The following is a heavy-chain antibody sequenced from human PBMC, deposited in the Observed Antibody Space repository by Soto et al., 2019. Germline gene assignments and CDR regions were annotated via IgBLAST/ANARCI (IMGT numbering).Heavy chain of an antibody. J-gene: IGHJ4*02. D-gene: IGHD3-3*01. V-gene: IGHV4-59*02. Sequence: SETPSLTCTVSGGSVSSYYWSWIRQPPGKGLEWIGYIYHSGSTNYNPSLKSRVTISVDTSKNQFSLKLSSVTAADTAVYYCARGITIFGVVAPTFDYWGQGTLVTVSS. CDR1: GGSVSSYY. CDR2: IYHSGST. CDR3: ARGITIFGVVAPTFDY.